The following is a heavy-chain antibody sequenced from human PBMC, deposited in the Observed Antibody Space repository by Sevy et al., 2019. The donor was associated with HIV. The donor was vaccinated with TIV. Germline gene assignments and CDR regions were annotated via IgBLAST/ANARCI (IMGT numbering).Heavy chain of an antibody. D-gene: IGHD5-18*01. V-gene: IGHV4-61*01. CDR1: GGSVSSGNYY. Sequence: SETLSLTCTVSGGSVSSGNYYWSWIRQPPGKGLEWIGYIYYSGSTNYNPSLESRVTISIDTSKNQYSLNLRYVTAAETAVYYCARDNFGYGNYFDYWGQGTLVTVSS. CDR3: ARDNFGYGNYFDY. J-gene: IGHJ4*02. CDR2: IYYSGST.